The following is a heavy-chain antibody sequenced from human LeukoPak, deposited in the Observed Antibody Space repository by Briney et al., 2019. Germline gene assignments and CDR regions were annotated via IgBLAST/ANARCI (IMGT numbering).Heavy chain of an antibody. Sequence: GGSLRLSCAASGFTFSSCWMSWVRQAPGKGLEWVANIKQDGSEKYYVDSVKGRFTISRDNAKNSLYLQMNSLRAEDTAVYYCARDLGYYYYMDVWGKGTTVTVSS. CDR1: GFTFSSCW. D-gene: IGHD3-16*01. CDR2: IKQDGSEK. V-gene: IGHV3-7*01. J-gene: IGHJ6*03. CDR3: ARDLGYYYYMDV.